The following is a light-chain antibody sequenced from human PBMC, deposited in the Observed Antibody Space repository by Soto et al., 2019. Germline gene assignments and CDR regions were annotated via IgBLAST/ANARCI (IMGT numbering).Light chain of an antibody. V-gene: IGKV3-20*01. CDR1: QSITSRY. J-gene: IGKJ2*01. CDR2: GVS. CDR3: QQYNASPRT. Sequence: EIVLTQSPGTLSLSPGERATLSCRASQSITSRYFAWYQQKPGQAPRLLIYGVSNRATGIPDRFSGSGSGTDFTLTISRLAPEDFAVYYCQQYNASPRTFGQGTKLEIK.